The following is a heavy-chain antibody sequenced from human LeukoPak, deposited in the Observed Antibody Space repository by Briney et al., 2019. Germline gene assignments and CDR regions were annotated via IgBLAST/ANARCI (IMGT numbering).Heavy chain of an antibody. CDR1: GFTVSSNY. J-gene: IGHJ4*02. D-gene: IGHD3-10*01. CDR3: ARAKPKNMVRGLIMRRESRYYFDY. Sequence: GGSLRLSCAASGFTVSSNYMSWVRQAPGKGLEWVSVIYSGGSTYYADSVKGRFTISRDNSKSTLHIQMNSLRAEDTAVYYCARAKPKNMVRGLIMRRESRYYFDYWGQGTLVTVSS. V-gene: IGHV3-53*01. CDR2: IYSGGST.